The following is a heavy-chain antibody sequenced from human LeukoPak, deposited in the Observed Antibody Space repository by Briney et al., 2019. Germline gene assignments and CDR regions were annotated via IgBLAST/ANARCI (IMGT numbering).Heavy chain of an antibody. CDR2: TYSDGRA. J-gene: IGHJ4*02. Sequence: VGLPILFSATTGLPVSSNSISWVRPDPRQWLEWVSITYSDGRAYYADSVRGRFTVSRDNSKDTLYLQMNSLRAEDTAVYYCARTETYRFDFWGQGTLVTVSS. V-gene: IGHV3-53*01. CDR3: ARTETYRFDF. CDR1: GLPVSSNS.